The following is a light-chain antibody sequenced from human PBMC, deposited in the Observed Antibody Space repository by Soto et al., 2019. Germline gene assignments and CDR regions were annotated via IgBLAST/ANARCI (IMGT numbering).Light chain of an antibody. J-gene: IGLJ2*01. V-gene: IGLV1-51*02. CDR3: GTWDSSLSAVV. CDR1: SSKIGNNY. Sequence: QSVLTQPPSVSAAPGQKVTISCSGSSSKIGNNYVSWYQQLQGTAPKLLIYENNKRPSRIPDRFSGSKSGTSATLGITGLQTGDEADYYCGTWDSSLSAVVFGGGTQLTVL. CDR2: ENN.